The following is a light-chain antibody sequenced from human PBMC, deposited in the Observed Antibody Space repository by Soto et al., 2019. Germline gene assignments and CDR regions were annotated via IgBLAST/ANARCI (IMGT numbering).Light chain of an antibody. CDR2: AAS. CDR3: QQSYSTPRT. J-gene: IGKJ1*01. Sequence: DIQMTQSPSSLSASVGDRVTITCRASQSISSYLNWYQQKPGKAPKLLIYAASRLQSGVPSRFSGSGSGTVFTLPISSLQPEDFATYYCQQSYSTPRTVGQGTKVEIK. CDR1: QSISSY. V-gene: IGKV1-39*01.